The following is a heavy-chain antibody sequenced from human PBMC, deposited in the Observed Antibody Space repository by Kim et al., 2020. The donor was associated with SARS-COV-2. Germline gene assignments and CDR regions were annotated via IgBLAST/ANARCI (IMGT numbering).Heavy chain of an antibody. D-gene: IGHD2-21*02. CDR3: ARVVTATPTYNWFDP. V-gene: IGHV4-4*02. Sequence: SETLSLTCAVSGGSISSSNWWSCVRQPPGKGLEWIGEIYHSGSTNYNPSLKSRVTISVDKSKNQFSLKLSSVTAADTAVYYCARVVTATPTYNWFDPWGQGTLVTVSS. CDR2: IYHSGST. J-gene: IGHJ5*02. CDR1: GGSISSSNW.